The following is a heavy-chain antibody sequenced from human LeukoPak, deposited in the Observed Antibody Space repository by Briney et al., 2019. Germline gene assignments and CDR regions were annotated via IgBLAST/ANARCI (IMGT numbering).Heavy chain of an antibody. Sequence: GSSVKVSCKASGGTFSSYAISWVRQAPGQGLEWMRGIIPIFGTANYAQKFQGRVTITADKSTSTAYMELSSLRSEDTAVYYCARGGVVPAAIDRFDPWGQGTLVTVSS. J-gene: IGHJ5*02. V-gene: IGHV1-69*06. CDR3: ARGGVVPAAIDRFDP. CDR1: GGTFSSYA. D-gene: IGHD2-2*02. CDR2: IIPIFGTA.